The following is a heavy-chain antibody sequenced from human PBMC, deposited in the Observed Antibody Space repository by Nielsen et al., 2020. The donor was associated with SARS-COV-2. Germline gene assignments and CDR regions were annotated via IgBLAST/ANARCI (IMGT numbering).Heavy chain of an antibody. J-gene: IGHJ4*02. V-gene: IGHV3-30*19. CDR2: MSFDGSRT. CDR1: GFTFSSYG. D-gene: IGHD3-22*01. Sequence: GSLRLSCAASGFTFSSYGMHWVRQAPGRGLEWVAVMSFDGSRTFYAESVKGRFSISRDNSKSTLYLQMNNLKTEDTAVYHCTREGYSDTSGPFDYWGQGTLVTVSS. CDR3: TREGYSDTSGPFDY.